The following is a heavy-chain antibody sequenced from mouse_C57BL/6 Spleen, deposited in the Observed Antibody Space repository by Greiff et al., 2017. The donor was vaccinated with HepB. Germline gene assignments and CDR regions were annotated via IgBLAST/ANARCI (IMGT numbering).Heavy chain of an antibody. CDR1: GFNIKDYY. J-gene: IGHJ3*01. CDR3: TAYLLWLRRWFAY. CDR2: IDPEDGDT. Sequence: VQLQQSGAELVRPGASVKLSCTASGFNIKDYYMHWVKQRPEQGLEWIGRIDPEDGDTEYAPKFQGKATMTADTSSNTAYLQLSSLTSEDTAVYYCTAYLLWLRRWFAYWGQGTLVTVSA. V-gene: IGHV14-1*01. D-gene: IGHD2-2*01.